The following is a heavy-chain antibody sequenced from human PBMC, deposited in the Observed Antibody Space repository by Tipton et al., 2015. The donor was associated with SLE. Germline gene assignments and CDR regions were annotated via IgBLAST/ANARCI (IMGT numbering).Heavy chain of an antibody. CDR1: GFTFSSYW. D-gene: IGHD2-15*01. Sequence: SLRLSCAASGFTFSSYWMSWVRQAPGKGLEWVANIKQDGSEKYYVDSVKGRFTISRDNAKNSLYLQMNSLRAEDTAVYYCARPRLGYCSGGSCPGWFDPWGQGTLVTVSS. V-gene: IGHV3-7*01. J-gene: IGHJ5*02. CDR2: IKQDGSEK. CDR3: ARPRLGYCSGGSCPGWFDP.